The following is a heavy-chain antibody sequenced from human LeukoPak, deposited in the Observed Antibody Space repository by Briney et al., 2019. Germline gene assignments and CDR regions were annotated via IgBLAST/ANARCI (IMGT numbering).Heavy chain of an antibody. CDR2: ISTSSSYI. CDR3: ARVLRYYYDSRGHDY. CDR1: GFSFSSYE. Sequence: PGGSVRLSCAASGFSFSSYEINWVRQAPGKGLEWVSSISTSSSYIYYADSVKGRFTISRDNAKNSLYLQMNSLRGEDTAVYYCARVLRYYYDSRGHDYWGQGTLVTVSS. J-gene: IGHJ4*02. V-gene: IGHV3-21*01. D-gene: IGHD3-22*01.